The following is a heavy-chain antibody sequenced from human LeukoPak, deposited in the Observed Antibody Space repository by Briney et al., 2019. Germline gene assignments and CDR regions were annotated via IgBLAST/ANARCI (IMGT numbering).Heavy chain of an antibody. V-gene: IGHV3-30-3*01. CDR3: ARSDYGDYVA. J-gene: IGHJ5*02. CDR2: ISYDGTNK. Sequence: GASLRLSCAASGFTFSSYAMHWVRQAPGKGLEWVAVISYDGTNKYYADSVKGRFTISRDNPKNTLYLQMNSLRGEDTAVYYCARSDYGDYVAWGQGTLVTVSS. D-gene: IGHD4-17*01. CDR1: GFTFSSYA.